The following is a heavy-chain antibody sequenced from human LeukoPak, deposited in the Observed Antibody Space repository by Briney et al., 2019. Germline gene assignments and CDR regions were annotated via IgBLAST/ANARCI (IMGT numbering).Heavy chain of an antibody. V-gene: IGHV3-21*01. D-gene: IGHD3-3*01. J-gene: IGHJ4*02. Sequence: GGSLRLSCAASGFTFSSYSMNWVRQAPGKGLEWVSSISSSSSYIYYADSVKGRFTISRDNAKNSLYLQMNSLRAEDTAVYYCPRDKRFLEWLFQAIYYWGQGTLVTVSS. CDR2: ISSSSSYI. CDR1: GFTFSSYS. CDR3: PRDKRFLEWLFQAIYY.